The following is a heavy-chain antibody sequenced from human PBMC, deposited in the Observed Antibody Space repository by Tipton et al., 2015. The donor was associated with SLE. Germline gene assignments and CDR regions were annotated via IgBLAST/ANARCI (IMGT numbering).Heavy chain of an antibody. V-gene: IGHV3-23*03. Sequence: SLRLSCAASGFIFSTYDMSWVRQAPGKGLEWVSVVYAGGSTSYADSVKGRFTISRDNSKNTLHLQMNSLGPEDTAIYYCATGYSYVTEYVDLWGRGTLVTVS. D-gene: IGHD2-15*01. CDR3: ATGYSYVTEYVDL. J-gene: IGHJ2*01. CDR2: VYAGGST. CDR1: GFIFSTYD.